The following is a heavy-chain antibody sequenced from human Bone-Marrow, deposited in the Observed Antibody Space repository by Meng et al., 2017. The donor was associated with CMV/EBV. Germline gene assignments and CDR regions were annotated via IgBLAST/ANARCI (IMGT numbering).Heavy chain of an antibody. CDR1: GGSISSSSYY. Sequence: SETLSLTCTVSGGSISSSSYYWGWIRQPPGKGLEWIGSIYYSGSTYYNPYLKSRVTISVDTSKNQFSLKLSSVTAADTAVYYCARGNYGTRWGQGTLVTVSS. CDR3: ARGNYGTR. V-gene: IGHV4-39*07. J-gene: IGHJ4*02. CDR2: IYYSGST. D-gene: IGHD5-24*01.